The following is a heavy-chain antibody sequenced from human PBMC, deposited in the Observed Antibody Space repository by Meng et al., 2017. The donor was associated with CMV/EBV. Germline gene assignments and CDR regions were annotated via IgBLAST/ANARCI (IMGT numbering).Heavy chain of an antibody. CDR2: ISYDGSNK. CDR3: ARGQAAAGTVY. CDR1: GFTFSSYA. D-gene: IGHD6-13*01. Sequence: SCEASGFTFSSYAMHWVRQAPGKGLEWVAVISYDGSNKYYADSVKGRFTISRDDSKNTLYLQMNSLRAEDTAVYYCARGQAAAGTVYWGQGTLVTVSS. V-gene: IGHV3-30*04. J-gene: IGHJ4*02.